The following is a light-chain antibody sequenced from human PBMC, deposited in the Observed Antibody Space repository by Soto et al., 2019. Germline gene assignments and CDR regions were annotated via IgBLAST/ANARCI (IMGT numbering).Light chain of an antibody. CDR3: MQALQTPLT. CDR1: QSLLHSDGYNY. Sequence: DIVMTQSPVSLPVTPGEPASITCRSSQSLLHSDGYNYLDWYLQKPGQSPQLLIYLGSNRASGVPDRFSGSGSGTDFTLKINRVEAEDVGVYYCMQALQTPLTFGGGTKVEIK. V-gene: IGKV2-28*01. J-gene: IGKJ4*01. CDR2: LGS.